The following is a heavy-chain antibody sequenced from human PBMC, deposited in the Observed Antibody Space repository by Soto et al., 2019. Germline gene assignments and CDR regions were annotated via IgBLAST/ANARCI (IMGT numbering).Heavy chain of an antibody. J-gene: IGHJ5*02. CDR3: ARHRTYYYGSGSPNWFDP. CDR1: GGSISSTFYF. V-gene: IGHV4-39*01. Sequence: SETLSLTCTVSGGSISSTFYFWGWIRQSPGKGLEWIGSIFYSGSTYYNPSLKSRVTISVDTSKNQFSLKLSSVTAADTAVYYCARHRTYYYGSGSPNWFDPWGQGTLVTVSS. CDR2: IFYSGST. D-gene: IGHD3-10*01.